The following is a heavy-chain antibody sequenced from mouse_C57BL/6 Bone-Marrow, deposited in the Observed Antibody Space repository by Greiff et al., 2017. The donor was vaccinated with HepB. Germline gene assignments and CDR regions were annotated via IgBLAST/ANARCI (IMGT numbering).Heavy chain of an antibody. D-gene: IGHD2-3*01. CDR3: ARCSYDGYYVPY. CDR1: GYTFTSYW. V-gene: IGHV1-59*01. J-gene: IGHJ3*01. Sequence: QVQLQQPGAELVRPGTSVKLSCKASGYTFTSYWMHWVKQRPGQGLEWIGVIDPSDSYTNYNQKFKGKATLTVDTSSSTAYMQLSSLTSEDSAVYYCARCSYDGYYVPYWGQGTLVTVSA. CDR2: IDPSDSYT.